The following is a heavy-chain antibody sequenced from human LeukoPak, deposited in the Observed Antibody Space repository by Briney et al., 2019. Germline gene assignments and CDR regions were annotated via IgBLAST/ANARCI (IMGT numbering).Heavy chain of an antibody. D-gene: IGHD6-19*01. CDR2: ISGSGGRT. J-gene: IGHJ4*02. V-gene: IGHV3-23*01. CDR1: GFTFSSYA. CDR3: AKDLQWLVARFDY. Sequence: TGGSLRLSCAASGFTFSSYAMSWVRQAPGKGLEWVSAISGSGGRTYYADFVKGRFTISRANSKNRLCLQMNSVRGEGTAVYYCAKDLQWLVARFDYWGQGTLVTVSS.